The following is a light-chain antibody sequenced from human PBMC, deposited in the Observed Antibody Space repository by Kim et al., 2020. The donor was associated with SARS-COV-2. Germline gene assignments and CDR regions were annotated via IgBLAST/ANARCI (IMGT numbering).Light chain of an antibody. Sequence: EIVLTQSPGTLSLSPGERATLSCRASQSVSSSLAWYQHKPGQSPRLLIYGASSRATGIPDRFSGSGSGTDFTLTISRLEPEDFAVYYCQQYAGSPLTFGGGTKVDIK. CDR3: QQYAGSPLT. J-gene: IGKJ4*01. CDR2: GAS. CDR1: QSVSSS. V-gene: IGKV3-20*01.